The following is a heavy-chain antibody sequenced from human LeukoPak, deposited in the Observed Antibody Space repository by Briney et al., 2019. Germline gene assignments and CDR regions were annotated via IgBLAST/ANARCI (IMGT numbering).Heavy chain of an antibody. CDR2: ISGRSSPI. J-gene: IGHJ4*02. CDR1: GFTFTTYS. Sequence: GGSLRLSCAASGFTFTTYSMNWVRQAPGKGLERVSYISGRSSPIYYADSVRGRFTISRDNAKNSLYLQMSSLRAEDTAMYYCAREIYSGYALDYWGQGTLVTVSS. V-gene: IGHV3-48*04. CDR3: AREIYSGYALDY. D-gene: IGHD5-12*01.